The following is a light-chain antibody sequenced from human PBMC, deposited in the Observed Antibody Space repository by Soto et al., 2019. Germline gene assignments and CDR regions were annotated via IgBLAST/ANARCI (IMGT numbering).Light chain of an antibody. J-gene: IGKJ4*01. Sequence: IVLMQSPGTLSLSPGERATLSCRASQSVSSNYLAWYQQKPGQAPRLLIDGASRRATGIADRFSGSGSGTDFTLTISRLEPEDFAVYYCQRYGSSPPLTFGGGTKVEIK. CDR2: GAS. V-gene: IGKV3-20*01. CDR3: QRYGSSPPLT. CDR1: QSVSSNY.